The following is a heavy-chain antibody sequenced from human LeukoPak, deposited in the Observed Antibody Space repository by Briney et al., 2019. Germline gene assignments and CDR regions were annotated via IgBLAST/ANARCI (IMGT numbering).Heavy chain of an antibody. J-gene: IGHJ4*02. CDR2: INHSGST. V-gene: IGHV4-34*01. D-gene: IGHD3-16*02. Sequence: SETLSLTCAVYGGSFSGYYWSWIRQPPGKGLEWIGEINHSGSTNYNPSLKSRVTISVDTSKNQFSLKLSSVTAADTAVYYCARMITFGGVIVLDSWGQGTLVTVSS. CDR3: ARMITFGGVIVLDS. CDR1: GGSFSGYY.